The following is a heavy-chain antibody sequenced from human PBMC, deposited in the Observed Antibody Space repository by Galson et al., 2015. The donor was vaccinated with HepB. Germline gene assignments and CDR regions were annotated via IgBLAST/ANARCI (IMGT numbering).Heavy chain of an antibody. D-gene: IGHD3-10*01. J-gene: IGHJ5*02. V-gene: IGHV1-69*13. CDR1: GGTFSGYV. CDR2: IIPIFGAP. Sequence: SVKVSCKASGGTFSGYVITWVRQAPGQGPEWMGGIIPIFGAPNYAQKFQGRVTITADESTSTGYMELSSLRSDDTAVYYCARVKVESSMVGGVIIHNWFDPWGQGTLVTVSS. CDR3: ARVKVESSMVGGVIIHNWFDP.